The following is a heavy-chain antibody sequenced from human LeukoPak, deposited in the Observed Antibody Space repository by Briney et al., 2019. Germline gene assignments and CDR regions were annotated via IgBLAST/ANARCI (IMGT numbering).Heavy chain of an antibody. V-gene: IGHV4-4*07. D-gene: IGHD3-22*01. CDR2: VYSSGST. Sequence: SETLSLTCTVSGGSISSYYWSWIRQPAGKGLEWIGRVYSSGSTNYNPSLKRRVTMSVDTSKNQFSLKLSSVTAADTAVYYCARGRYYYDSSGYYYYYYYMDVWGKGTTVTISS. CDR3: ARGRYYYDSSGYYYYYYYMDV. J-gene: IGHJ6*03. CDR1: GGSISSYY.